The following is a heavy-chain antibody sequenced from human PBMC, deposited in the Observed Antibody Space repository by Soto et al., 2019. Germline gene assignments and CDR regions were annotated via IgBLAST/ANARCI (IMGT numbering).Heavy chain of an antibody. J-gene: IGHJ4*02. CDR1: GFTFNNYW. Sequence: GSLRLSCTASGFTFNNYWMSWVRQAPGKGLEWVANIKEDGSETYYVDSVKGRFTISRDNAKNSLYLQMHSLRAEDTAVYYCARRGDDFDFWGQGTLVTVPQ. D-gene: IGHD2-21*02. V-gene: IGHV3-7*01. CDR2: IKEDGSET. CDR3: ARRGDDFDF.